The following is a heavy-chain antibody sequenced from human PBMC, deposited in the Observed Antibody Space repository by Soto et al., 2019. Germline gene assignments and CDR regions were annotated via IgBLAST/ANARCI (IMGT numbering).Heavy chain of an antibody. Sequence: GGSLRLSCAACGFTFRDFQMSWIRQAPGKGLEWISYISQSGTVIYYADSVKGRFTISRDDAKNSLYLQMNSLRAEDTAMYYCVTKKDVLTGYLDHWGQGTQVTVSS. V-gene: IGHV3-11*01. CDR2: ISQSGTVI. CDR1: GFTFRDFQ. D-gene: IGHD3-9*01. CDR3: VTKKDVLTGYLDH. J-gene: IGHJ4*02.